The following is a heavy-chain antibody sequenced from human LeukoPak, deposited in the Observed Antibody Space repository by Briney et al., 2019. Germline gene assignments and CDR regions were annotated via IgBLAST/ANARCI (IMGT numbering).Heavy chain of an antibody. V-gene: IGHV3-7*01. CDR3: ARLPADDSVFDH. J-gene: IGHJ4*02. CDR2: IKREGSEK. CDR1: GFMFSNHW. Sequence: GGSLRLSCAASGFMFSNHWMTWVRQAPGKGLEWVANIKREGSEKHYVESVKGRLTISRDNAKNLLYLQMNSLRAEDTAVYYCARLPADDSVFDHWGQGTLVTVSS. D-gene: IGHD2-15*01.